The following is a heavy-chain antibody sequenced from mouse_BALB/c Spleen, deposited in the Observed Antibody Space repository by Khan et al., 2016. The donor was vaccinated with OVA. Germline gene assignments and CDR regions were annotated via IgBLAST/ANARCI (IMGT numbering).Heavy chain of an antibody. CDR3: TIGNYPYYEMDH. CDR1: GYTFTSYW. V-gene: IGHV1S81*02. CDR2: INPNNNYT. Sequence: QVQLQQPGAELVKPGASVKLSCKASGYTFTSYWMHWVKLRPGQGFEWIGEINPNNNYTNYNEKFKRKATLTVDKSSSTAYMQLSSLTSADSAVLYCTIGNYPYYEMDHWGQGTAVTGSS. J-gene: IGHJ4*01. D-gene: IGHD2-1*01.